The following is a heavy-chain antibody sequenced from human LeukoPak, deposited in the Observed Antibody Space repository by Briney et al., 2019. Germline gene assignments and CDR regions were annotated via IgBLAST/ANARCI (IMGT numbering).Heavy chain of an antibody. D-gene: IGHD5-18*01. V-gene: IGHV3-23*01. J-gene: IGHJ6*04. CDR1: GFTFSSYA. CDR2: ISGSGGST. Sequence: GGSLRLSCAASGFTFSSYAMSWVRQAPGKGLEWVSAISGSGGSTYYADSVKGRFTISRDNSKNTLYLQMNSLRAEGTAVYYCAKDGRGSYSYRLMDVWGEGTTGTVSS. CDR3: AKDGRGSYSYRLMDV.